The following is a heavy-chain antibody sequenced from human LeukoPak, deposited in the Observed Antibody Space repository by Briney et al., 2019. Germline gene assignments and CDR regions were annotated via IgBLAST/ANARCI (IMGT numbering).Heavy chain of an antibody. CDR1: GFTFSTYA. D-gene: IGHD5-12*01. J-gene: IGHJ4*02. Sequence: GGSLRLSCAASGFTFSTYAMSWVRQAPGKGLEWVSAISGSDDSTFYADSVKGRFTISRDNSKNTLYLQMNSLRAEDTAVYYCAKTPIIGQGWLRGSFDYWGQGILVTVSS. V-gene: IGHV3-23*01. CDR2: ISGSDDST. CDR3: AKTPIIGQGWLRGSFDY.